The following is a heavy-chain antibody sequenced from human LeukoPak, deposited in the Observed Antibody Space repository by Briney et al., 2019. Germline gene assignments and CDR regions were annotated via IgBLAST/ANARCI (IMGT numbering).Heavy chain of an antibody. V-gene: IGHV3-48*01. CDR1: GFTFSDYS. D-gene: IGHD6-19*01. J-gene: IGHJ4*02. CDR2: ISFSVNTK. Sequence: GGSLRLSCAASGFTFSDYSMNWVRQAPGKGLEWVSYISFSVNTKYYGDSVKGRFTISRGKAKNSLYLHMDSLRAEDTAVYYCARGAYSSGWAYFDHWGQGTLVTVSS. CDR3: ARGAYSSGWAYFDH.